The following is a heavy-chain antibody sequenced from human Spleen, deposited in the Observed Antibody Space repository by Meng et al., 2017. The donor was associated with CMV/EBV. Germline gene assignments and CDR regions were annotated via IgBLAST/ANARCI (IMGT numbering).Heavy chain of an antibody. D-gene: IGHD3-3*01. V-gene: IGHV4-34*01. CDR2: INHNGST. CDR3: ARGERFSPVYGLDV. J-gene: IGHJ6*02. Sequence: SETLSLTCAVYGGSFSGYYWSWIRQPPGKGLEWIGEINHNGSTNYNPSLKSRVTISVDTSKNQVSLRLSSVTAADTAVYFCARGERFSPVYGLDVWGQGTTVTVSS. CDR1: GGSFSGYY.